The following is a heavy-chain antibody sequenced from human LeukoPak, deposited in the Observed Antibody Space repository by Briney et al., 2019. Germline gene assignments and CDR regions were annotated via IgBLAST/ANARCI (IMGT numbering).Heavy chain of an antibody. D-gene: IGHD3-16*01. V-gene: IGHV4-30-2*01. Sequence: PSETLSLTCAVSGGSISSGSYSWSWIRQPPGKGLEWIGYIYHSGGTYYNPSLKSRVTISVDKSNHQFTLEMKSVTAADTAIYYCARDLGYYYGLDIWSRGTTVTVSS. J-gene: IGHJ6*02. CDR1: GGSISSGSYS. CDR3: ARDLGYYYGLDI. CDR2: IYHSGGT.